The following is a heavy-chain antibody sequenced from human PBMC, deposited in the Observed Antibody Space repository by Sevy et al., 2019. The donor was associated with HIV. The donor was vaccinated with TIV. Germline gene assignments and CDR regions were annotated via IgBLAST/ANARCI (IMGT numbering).Heavy chain of an antibody. D-gene: IGHD6-13*01. V-gene: IGHV4-61*01. Sequence: SETLSLTCTVSGGSVSSGSYYWSWIRQPPGKGLDWIGYIYYSGSTNYNPSLKSRVTISVDTSKNQFSLKLSSVTAADTAVYYCARATSSSFASPFDYWGQGTLVTVSS. CDR1: GGSVSSGSYY. CDR2: IYYSGST. CDR3: ARATSSSFASPFDY. J-gene: IGHJ4*02.